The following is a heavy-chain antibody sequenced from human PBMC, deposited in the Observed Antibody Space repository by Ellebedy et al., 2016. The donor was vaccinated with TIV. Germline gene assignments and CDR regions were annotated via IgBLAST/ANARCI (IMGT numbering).Heavy chain of an antibody. V-gene: IGHV3-53*01. J-gene: IGHJ6*04. D-gene: IGHD6-19*01. CDR2: IYGGGNT. CDR3: ARARGWYGSDGMDV. Sequence: PGGSLRLSCAASGFTVSSNYMSWVRRAPGQGLGWVSVIYGGGNTDYAEHVEGRVTISRDNSKNTVYLQMKSLRAEDTAVYYCARARGWYGSDGMDVWGEGTTVTVSS. CDR1: GFTVSSNY.